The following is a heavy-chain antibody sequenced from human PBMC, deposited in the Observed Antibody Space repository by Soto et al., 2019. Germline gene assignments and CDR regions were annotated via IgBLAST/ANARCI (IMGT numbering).Heavy chain of an antibody. Sequence: SETLSLTCTVSGGSISSGDYYWSWIRQPPGKGLEWIGYIYYSGSTYYNPSLKSRVTISVDTSKNQFSLKLSSVTAADTAVYYCARDLHDYGAPRNWFDPWGQGTLVTVSS. CDR2: IYYSGST. J-gene: IGHJ5*02. CDR1: GGSISSGDYY. D-gene: IGHD4-17*01. V-gene: IGHV4-30-4*01. CDR3: ARDLHDYGAPRNWFDP.